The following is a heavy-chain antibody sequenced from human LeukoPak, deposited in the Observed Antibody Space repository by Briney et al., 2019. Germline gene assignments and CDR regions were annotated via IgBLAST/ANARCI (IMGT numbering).Heavy chain of an antibody. CDR3: ARGTGLHDY. D-gene: IGHD2-8*02. V-gene: IGHV3-74*01. CDR2: INSDGSTT. CDR1: GFTFSTYW. J-gene: IGHJ4*02. Sequence: GSLRLSCAASGFTFSTYWMHWVRQAPGKGLVWVSHINSDGSTTTYADSVKGRFTISRDNAKNTLYLQMNSLRAEDTAVYYCARGTGLHDYWGQGTLVTVSS.